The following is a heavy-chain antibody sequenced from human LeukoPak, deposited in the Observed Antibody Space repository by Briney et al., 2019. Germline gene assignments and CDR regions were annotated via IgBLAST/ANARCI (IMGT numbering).Heavy chain of an antibody. Sequence: SETLSLTCTVSGGSISSYYWSWIRQPPGKGLESIGYIYYSGSTNYNPSLKSRVTISVDTSKNQFSLKLSSVTAADTAVYYCARDLRVNGLYWFDPWGQGTLVTVSS. D-gene: IGHD2-15*01. CDR2: IYYSGST. CDR3: ARDLRVNGLYWFDP. J-gene: IGHJ5*02. V-gene: IGHV4-59*01. CDR1: GGSISSYY.